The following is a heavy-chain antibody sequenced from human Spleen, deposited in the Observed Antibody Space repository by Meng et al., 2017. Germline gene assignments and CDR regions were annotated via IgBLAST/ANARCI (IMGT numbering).Heavy chain of an antibody. CDR1: GGTFSSNT. J-gene: IGHJ4*02. V-gene: IGHV1-69*09. CDR2: IIPILGIA. CDR3: ATGRSGSFSPY. Sequence: QVMCVKGGGEVKKPGSLLKVSSTASGGTFSSNTIRWVRQAPGQGLEWMGRIIPILGIANYAQKFQGRVTITADKSTSTAYMELSSLRSEDTAVYYCATGRSGSFSPYWGQGTLVTVSS. D-gene: IGHD1-26*01.